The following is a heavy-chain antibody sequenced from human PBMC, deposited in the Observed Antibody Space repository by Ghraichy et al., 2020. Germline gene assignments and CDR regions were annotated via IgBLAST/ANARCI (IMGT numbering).Heavy chain of an antibody. D-gene: IGHD1-1*01. V-gene: IGHV1-3*01. CDR3: ARLYRARTTDVDY. J-gene: IGHJ4*02. Sequence: ASVKVSCKASGYPFRSSIIHWVRQAPGQGLEWMGWIAPDNGYTMYSDKFQGRITITRDTSASTVYLELSRLRSEDTAVYYCARLYRARTTDVDYWGQGTLITVSS. CDR1: GYPFRSSI. CDR2: IAPDNGYT.